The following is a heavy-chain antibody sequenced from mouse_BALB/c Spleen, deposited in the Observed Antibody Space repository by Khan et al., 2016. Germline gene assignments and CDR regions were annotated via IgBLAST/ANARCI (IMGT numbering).Heavy chain of an antibody. D-gene: IGHD4-1*01. Sequence: QVQLQQPGAKLVRPGSSVKISCKASGYAFSSYWMNWVKQRPGQGLEWIGQIYPGDGDTNYNGKFKGKATLTADKSSSTAYMQLSSLTSEDSAVYFCARGAGTGHFDYWGQGTTLTVSS. CDR3: ARGAGTGHFDY. CDR1: GYAFSSYW. V-gene: IGHV1-80*01. J-gene: IGHJ2*01. CDR2: IYPGDGDT.